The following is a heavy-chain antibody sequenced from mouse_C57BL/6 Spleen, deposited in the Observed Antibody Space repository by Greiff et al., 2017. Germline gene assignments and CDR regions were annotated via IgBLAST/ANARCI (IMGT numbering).Heavy chain of an antibody. CDR1: GFTFSSYA. CDR3: TRVDGYYFDY. Sequence: DVHLVESGEGLVKPGGSLKLSCAASGFTFSSYAMSWVRQTPEKRLEWVAYISSGGDYIYYADTVKGRFTISRDNARNTLYLQMSSLKSEDTAMYYCTRVDGYYFDYWGQGTTLTVSS. V-gene: IGHV5-9-1*02. CDR2: ISSGGDYI. J-gene: IGHJ2*01. D-gene: IGHD2-3*01.